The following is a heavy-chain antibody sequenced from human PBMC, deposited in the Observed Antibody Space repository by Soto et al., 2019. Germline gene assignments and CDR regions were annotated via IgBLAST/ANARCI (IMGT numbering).Heavy chain of an antibody. CDR1: GFSFNAYY. Sequence: VQLVESGGGLVQPGGSLRLSCEASGFSFNAYYMTWVRQAPGRGLEWVASIKSDGSEQYYVDSVKGRFTISRDNAKNSLYLQMNSLRAGDTALYYCSRENWFQDYWGQGTLVIVSS. CDR3: SRENWFQDY. V-gene: IGHV3-7*03. J-gene: IGHJ4*02. D-gene: IGHD3-10*01. CDR2: IKSDGSEQ.